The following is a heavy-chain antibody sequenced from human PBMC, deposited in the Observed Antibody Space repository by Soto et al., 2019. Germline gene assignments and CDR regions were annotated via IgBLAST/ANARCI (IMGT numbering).Heavy chain of an antibody. CDR1: GFSFSSLA. CDR2: ISGRGVDT. CDR3: AKDQTDVTLFDY. D-gene: IGHD2-21*02. Sequence: VQLVESGGALVKPGGSLRLSCAASGFSFSSLAMSWVRQAPGKGLEWVSSISGRGVDTLYADSVKGRFTISRDNSRNTLYLQVNSLRAEDTAVYYCAKDQTDVTLFDYWGQGTLVTVSS. J-gene: IGHJ4*02. V-gene: IGHV3-23*04.